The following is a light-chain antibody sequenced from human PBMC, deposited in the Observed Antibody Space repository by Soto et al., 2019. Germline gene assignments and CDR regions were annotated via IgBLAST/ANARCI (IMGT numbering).Light chain of an antibody. Sequence: IVLTQSPGTLSSSPGETSTLSCRASQSIYNISFAGYQHKPGQAPRRLIYATSSRATGIPDRFGGSGSGTDFTLTINRLEPEDFAVYYCQQYFASSWTFGQGTKVDIK. CDR2: ATS. V-gene: IGKV3-20*01. CDR1: QSIYNIS. CDR3: QQYFASSWT. J-gene: IGKJ1*01.